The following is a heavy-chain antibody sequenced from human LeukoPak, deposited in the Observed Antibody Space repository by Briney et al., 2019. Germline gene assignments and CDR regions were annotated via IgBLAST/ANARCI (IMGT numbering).Heavy chain of an antibody. CDR3: ARSNGYGLVGI. V-gene: IGHV4-59*01. J-gene: IGHJ3*02. D-gene: IGHD3-10*01. CDR2: INYSGST. Sequence: SETLSLTCTVSGGSISSYYWSWIRQPPWKGLEWIGYINYSGSTNYNPSLKSRVTISEDTSKNQFSLKLSSVTAADTAVYYCARSNGYGLVGIWGQGTMVTVSS. CDR1: GGSISSYY.